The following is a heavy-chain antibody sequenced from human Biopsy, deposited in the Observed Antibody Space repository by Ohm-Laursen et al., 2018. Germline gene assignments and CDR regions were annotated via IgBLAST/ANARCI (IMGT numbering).Heavy chain of an antibody. CDR3: AGATSGTSLYDP. D-gene: IGHD6-13*01. V-gene: IGHV4-31*01. Sequence: TLSLTCTVSGASISSAAYHWSWIRQLPGKGLEWIGYISHSGSTSYNPSLRSLVTISTDTSTNQFSLKVRSVTAADTAMYYCAGATSGTSLYDPWGQGILVIVSS. CDR2: ISHSGST. CDR1: GASISSAAYH. J-gene: IGHJ5*02.